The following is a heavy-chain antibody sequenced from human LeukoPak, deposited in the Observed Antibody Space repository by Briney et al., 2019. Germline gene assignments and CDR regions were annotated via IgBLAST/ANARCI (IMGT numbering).Heavy chain of an antibody. J-gene: IGHJ5*02. CDR3: AKQGSITMVRGVISDP. CDR2: ISYDGSNK. Sequence: GRSLRLSCAASGFTFSSYAMHWVRQAPGKGLEWVAVISYDGSNKYYADSVKGRSTISRDNSKNTLYLQMNSLRAEDTAVYYCAKQGSITMVRGVISDPWGQGTLVTVSS. D-gene: IGHD3-10*01. V-gene: IGHV3-30-3*02. CDR1: GFTFSSYA.